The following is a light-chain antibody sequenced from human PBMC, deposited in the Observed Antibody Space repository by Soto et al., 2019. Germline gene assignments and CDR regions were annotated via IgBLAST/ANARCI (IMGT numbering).Light chain of an antibody. CDR2: AVS. Sequence: DVVMTQTPVSLSVTPGQPASISCESSQRLLQSDGKTYLYWYLQKPGQPPQILIYAVSNRLSGVPDRFSVSGSGTDFTMMLIRVEAEDVGVYYCMQIVQLPLPFGGETKVEIK. CDR1: QRLLQSDGKTY. CDR3: MQIVQLPLP. V-gene: IGKV2D-29*01. J-gene: IGKJ4*01.